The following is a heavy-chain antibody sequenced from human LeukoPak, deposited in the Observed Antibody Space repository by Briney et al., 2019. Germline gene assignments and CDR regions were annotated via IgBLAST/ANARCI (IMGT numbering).Heavy chain of an antibody. V-gene: IGHV4-59*08. CDR3: ARHGDRYWYIEL. CDR2: IFYNRTT. D-gene: IGHD3-16*02. Sequence: SETLSLTRTVSGGSISSYYWSWSRQSPGQGPKGFGYIFYNRTTNYNPSLKSRVTITVDASRNQFSLSLRSVSAADTAVYYCARHGDRYWYIELWGRGTLVTVSS. CDR1: GGSISSYY. J-gene: IGHJ2*01.